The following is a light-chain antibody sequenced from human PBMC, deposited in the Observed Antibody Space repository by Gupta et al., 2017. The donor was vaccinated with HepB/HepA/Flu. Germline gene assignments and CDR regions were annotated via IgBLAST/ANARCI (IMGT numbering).Light chain of an antibody. CDR1: SSDVGNYNY. V-gene: IGLV2-11*01. CDR2: DVT. CDR3: CSYAGSYTFL. Sequence: QSALTQPRSVSGSPGQSVTISCTGTSSDVGNYNYVSWYQHHPGKAPKLMIYDVTKRPSGVPDRFSGSKSGNTASLTISGLQAEDEADYYYCSYAGSYTFLFGGGTKLTVL. J-gene: IGLJ2*01.